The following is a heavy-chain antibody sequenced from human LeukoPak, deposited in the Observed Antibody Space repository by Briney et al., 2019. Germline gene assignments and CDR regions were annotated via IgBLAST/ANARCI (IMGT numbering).Heavy chain of an antibody. V-gene: IGHV3-7*01. CDR1: GFTFSSYW. Sequence: GGSLRLSCAGTGFTFSSYWMTWVRQAPGKGLEWVSNINQDGSMKYFVDSVKGRFTISRDTAKNSLYLQMNSLRAEDTAVYYCARAAHSSSAFWGQGILVTVSS. CDR2: INQDGSMK. J-gene: IGHJ4*02. D-gene: IGHD6-13*01. CDR3: ARAAHSSSAF.